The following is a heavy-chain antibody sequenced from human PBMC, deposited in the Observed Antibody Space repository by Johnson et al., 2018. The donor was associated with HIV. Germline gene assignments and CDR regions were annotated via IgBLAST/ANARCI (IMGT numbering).Heavy chain of an antibody. D-gene: IGHD1-26*01. CDR3: AKDTVSGSYYDAFDI. V-gene: IGHV3-30-3*01. CDR1: GFTFSSYA. CDR2: ISYDGNNK. Sequence: QVQLVESGGGVVQPGRSLRLSCAASGFTFSSYAMHWVRQPPGKGLEWVAVISYDGNNKYYADSVKGRFTISRDNSKNTLYLQMNSLRAEDTAVYYCAKDTVSGSYYDAFDIWGQGTMVTVSS. J-gene: IGHJ3*02.